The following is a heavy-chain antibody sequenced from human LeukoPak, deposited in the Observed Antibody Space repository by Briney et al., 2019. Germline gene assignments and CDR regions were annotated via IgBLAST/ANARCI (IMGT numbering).Heavy chain of an antibody. V-gene: IGHV3-43*02. CDR2: ISGDGGIT. Sequence: PGGSLRLSCAASGFTFDDYAMHWVRQAPGKRVEWVSLISGDGGITYYADSVKGRFTISRDNSKNSLYLQMNSLRTEDTALYYCAKDMSGYSGYDYWGQGTLVTVSS. CDR3: AKDMSGYSGYDY. CDR1: GFTFDDYA. J-gene: IGHJ4*02. D-gene: IGHD5-12*01.